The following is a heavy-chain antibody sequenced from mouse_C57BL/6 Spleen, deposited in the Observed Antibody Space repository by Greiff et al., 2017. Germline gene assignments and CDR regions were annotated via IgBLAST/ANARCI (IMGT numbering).Heavy chain of an antibody. D-gene: IGHD1-1*01. V-gene: IGHV1-5*01. CDR2: IYPGNSDT. CDR3: TRILYGSSYWYFDV. CDR1: GYTFTSYW. J-gene: IGHJ1*03. Sequence: EVMLVESGTVLARPGASVKMSCKTSGYTFTSYWMHWVKQRPGQGLEWIGAIYPGNSDTSYNQKFKGKAKLTAVTSASTAYMELSSLTNEDSAVYYCTRILYGSSYWYFDVWGTGTTVTVSS.